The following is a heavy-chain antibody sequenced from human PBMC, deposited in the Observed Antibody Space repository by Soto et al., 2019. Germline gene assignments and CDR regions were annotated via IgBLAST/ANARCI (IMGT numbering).Heavy chain of an antibody. CDR2: IYYSGST. V-gene: IGHV4-39*01. CDR1: GGSISSSSYY. CDR3: ARGKVLWFGEYNWFDP. Sequence: PSETLSLTCTVSGGSISSSSYYWGWIRQPPGKGLEWIGSIYYSGSTYYNPSLKSRVTISVDTSKNQFSLKLSSVTAADTAVYYCARGKVLWFGEYNWFDPWGQGTLVTVS. D-gene: IGHD3-10*01. J-gene: IGHJ5*02.